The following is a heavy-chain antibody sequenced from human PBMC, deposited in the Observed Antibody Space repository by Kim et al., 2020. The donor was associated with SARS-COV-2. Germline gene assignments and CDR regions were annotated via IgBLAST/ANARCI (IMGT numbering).Heavy chain of an antibody. CDR2: ISGSGGST. V-gene: IGHV3-23*01. D-gene: IGHD3-9*01. Sequence: GGSLRLSCAASGFTFSSYAMSWVRQAPGKGLEWVSAISGSGGSTYYADSVKGRFTISRDNSKNTLYLQMNSLRAEDTAVYYCAKVRSTYYDILTGYYPYYYYYYMDVWGKGTTVTVSS. CDR1: GFTFSSYA. CDR3: AKVRSTYYDILTGYYPYYYYYYMDV. J-gene: IGHJ6*03.